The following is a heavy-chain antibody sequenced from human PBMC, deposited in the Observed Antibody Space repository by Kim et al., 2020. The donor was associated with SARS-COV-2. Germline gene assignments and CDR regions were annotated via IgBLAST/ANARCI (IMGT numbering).Heavy chain of an antibody. J-gene: IGHJ4*02. CDR3: VYAGSWLRFLY. CDR2: VYNGAGT. V-gene: IGHV3-66*01. CDR1: EFSVTNNY. D-gene: IGHD5-12*01. Sequence: GGSLRLSCSASEFSVTNNYISWVRQAPGKGLEWVAVVYNGAGTYYADAVKGRFFFSSDYSKNTLYLQMNSLRAEDTALYYCVYAGSWLRFLYWGQGTLATVSS.